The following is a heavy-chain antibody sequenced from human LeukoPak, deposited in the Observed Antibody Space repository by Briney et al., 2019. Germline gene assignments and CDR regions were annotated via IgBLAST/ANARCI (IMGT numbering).Heavy chain of an antibody. V-gene: IGHV3-64*02. CDR1: GFTFSSYA. D-gene: IGHD5-12*01. J-gene: IGHJ5*02. CDR2: ISSNGGST. CDR3: ARESLATRWFDP. Sequence: GGSLRLSCAASGFTFSSYAMHWVRQAPGKGLEYVSAISSNGGSTYYADSVKGRFTISRDNSKNTLYLQMGSLRAEDMAVYYCARESLATRWFDPWGQGTLVTVSS.